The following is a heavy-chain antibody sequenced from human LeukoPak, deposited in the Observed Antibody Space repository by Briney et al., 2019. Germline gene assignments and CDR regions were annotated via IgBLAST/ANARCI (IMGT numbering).Heavy chain of an antibody. CDR2: ISPNGGTK. J-gene: IGHJ4*02. Sequence: GGSLRLSCAASGFTFSKYWMNWVRQSPAKGLEWVSNISPNGGTKYYAGSVKGRFTISRDSAKNSLYLQMNSLRAEDTGVYFCSKLAVASADSWGQGTLVTVSS. CDR1: GFTFSKYW. D-gene: IGHD6-19*01. V-gene: IGHV3-48*03. CDR3: SKLAVASADS.